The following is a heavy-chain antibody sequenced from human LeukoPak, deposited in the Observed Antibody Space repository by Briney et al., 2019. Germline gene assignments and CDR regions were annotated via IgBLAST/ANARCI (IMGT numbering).Heavy chain of an antibody. V-gene: IGHV4-31*03. Sequence: SETLSLTCTVSGGSISSSSYYWGWIRQPPGKGLEWIGYIYYSGSTYYNPSLKSRVTISVDTSKNQFSLKLSSVTAADTAVYYCARSSWLLSQVYWGQGTLVTVSS. D-gene: IGHD3-22*01. J-gene: IGHJ4*02. CDR2: IYYSGST. CDR1: GGSISSSSYY. CDR3: ARSSWLLSQVY.